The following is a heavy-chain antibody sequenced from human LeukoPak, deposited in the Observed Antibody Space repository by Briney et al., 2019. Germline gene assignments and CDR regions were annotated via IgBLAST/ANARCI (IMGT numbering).Heavy chain of an antibody. CDR3: ARDRRLVQGQNYYYGMNV. CDR1: GFTVSSNY. Sequence: GGSLRLSCAASGFTVSSNYMSWVRQAPGKGLEWVSVIYSGGSTYYADSVKGRFTISRDNAKNSLYLQMNSLRDEDTAVYYCARDRRLVQGQNYYYGMNVWGQGTTVTVSS. J-gene: IGHJ6*02. D-gene: IGHD6-19*01. CDR2: IYSGGST. V-gene: IGHV3-53*01.